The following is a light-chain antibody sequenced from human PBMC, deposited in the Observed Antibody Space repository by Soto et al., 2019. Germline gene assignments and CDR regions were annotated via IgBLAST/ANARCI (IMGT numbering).Light chain of an antibody. V-gene: IGKV4-1*01. Sequence: DIVMTQSPDSLAVSLGERASINCTSSQSVLYSSANKDYIAWYQQKPGQPPKLLIYWASTRQSGVPERFSGSGSGTDFTLTITSLQAGDVAVYYCQQYYSTPLTFGGGTKVEIK. CDR1: QSVLYSSANKDY. CDR2: WAS. CDR3: QQYYSTPLT. J-gene: IGKJ4*01.